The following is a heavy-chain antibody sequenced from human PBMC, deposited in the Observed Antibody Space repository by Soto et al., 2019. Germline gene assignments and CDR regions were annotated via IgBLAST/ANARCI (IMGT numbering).Heavy chain of an antibody. Sequence: EVQLVESGGGLVQPGGSLRLSCAASGFTFSDHYMDWVRQAPGKGLEWGGRTRNRGNGYTTEYAASVKGRFSISRDDSKNSLYLQMTSLKTEDTAVYYCARAQYGSGSYYFDYWGQGTLVTVSS. V-gene: IGHV3-72*01. D-gene: IGHD3-10*01. CDR1: GFTFSDHY. CDR2: TRNRGNGYTT. J-gene: IGHJ4*02. CDR3: ARAQYGSGSYYFDY.